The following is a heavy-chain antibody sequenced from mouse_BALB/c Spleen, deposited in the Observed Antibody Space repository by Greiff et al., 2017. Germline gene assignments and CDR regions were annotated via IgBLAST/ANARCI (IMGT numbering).Heavy chain of an antibody. Sequence: EVKLVESGGGLVKPGGSLKLSCAASGFTFSSYAMSWVRQTPEKRLEWVASISSGGSTYYPDSVKGRFTISRDNARNILYLQMSSLRSEDTAMYYCARGAMRGYFDVWGAGTTVTVSS. D-gene: IGHD6-5*01. V-gene: IGHV5-6-5*01. CDR3: ARGAMRGYFDV. CDR1: GFTFSSYA. J-gene: IGHJ1*01. CDR2: ISSGGST.